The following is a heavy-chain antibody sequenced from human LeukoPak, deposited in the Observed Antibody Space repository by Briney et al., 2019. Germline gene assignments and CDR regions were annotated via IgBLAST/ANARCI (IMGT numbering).Heavy chain of an antibody. V-gene: IGHV4-61*02. D-gene: IGHD5-24*01. CDR2: VYTTGST. CDR1: GGSISSGSYY. Sequence: SQTLSLTCTVSGGSISSGSYYWSWIRQPAGKGLEWIGRVYTTGSTNYNPSLESRVTISLDTSKNQFSLKLNSVTAADTAVYYCARDSQFYYFDYWGQGALVTVSS. CDR3: ARDSQFYYFDY. J-gene: IGHJ4*02.